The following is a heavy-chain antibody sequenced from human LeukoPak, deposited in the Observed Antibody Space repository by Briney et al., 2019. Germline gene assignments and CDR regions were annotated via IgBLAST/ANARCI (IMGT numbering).Heavy chain of an antibody. Sequence: GESLKISCKGSGYSFTTYWIGWGRQMPGKGLEWMGIIYPGDSDTRYSPSFQGQVSISADKSFSTAYLQWSSLKASDTAMYYCARRAASSPWNYFEYWGQGTLVTVSS. D-gene: IGHD6-25*01. CDR3: ARRAASSPWNYFEY. J-gene: IGHJ4*02. CDR2: IYPGDSDT. CDR1: GYSFTTYW. V-gene: IGHV5-51*01.